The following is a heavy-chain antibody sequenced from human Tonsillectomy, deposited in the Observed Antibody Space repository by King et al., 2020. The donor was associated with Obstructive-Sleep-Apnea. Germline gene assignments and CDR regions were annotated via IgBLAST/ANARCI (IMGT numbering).Heavy chain of an antibody. Sequence: QLQESGPGLVKPSETLSLTCTVSGGSISSYYWSWIRQPPGKGLEWLGYIYYSGSTNYNPPLQSRVTISVDTSKNQFSLKLSSVTAADTAVYYCARLGSGSYDYWGQGTLVTVSS. CDR1: GGSISSYY. D-gene: IGHD1-26*01. CDR3: ARLGSGSYDY. CDR2: IYYSGST. J-gene: IGHJ4*02. V-gene: IGHV4-59*08.